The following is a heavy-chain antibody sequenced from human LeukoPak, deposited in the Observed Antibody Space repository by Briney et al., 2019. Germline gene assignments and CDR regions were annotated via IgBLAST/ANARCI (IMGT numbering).Heavy chain of an antibody. Sequence: PSGTLSLTCAVSGGSISSSHWWSWVRQPPGKGLEWIGGIHHGEETKYNPSLKGRVAISVDNAENQVSLKVTSVTAADTAIYYCVKETDYSHPNLFDPWGQGTLVTVSS. D-gene: IGHD4-11*01. J-gene: IGHJ5*02. CDR1: GGSISSSHW. V-gene: IGHV4-4*02. CDR2: IHHGEET. CDR3: VKETDYSHPNLFDP.